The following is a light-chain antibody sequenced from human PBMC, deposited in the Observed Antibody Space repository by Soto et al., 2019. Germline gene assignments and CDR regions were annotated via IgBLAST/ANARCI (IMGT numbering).Light chain of an antibody. CDR2: DAS. Sequence: ILMTQSPATLSVSPGERATLSCRASQSASNNLAWYQQKPGQAPRLLIYDASTRATGIPARFSGSGSGTEFTLTISGLQSEHFAVYYCQQYNYWPPWTFGQGTKVEIK. V-gene: IGKV3-15*01. CDR3: QQYNYWPPWT. CDR1: QSASNN. J-gene: IGKJ1*01.